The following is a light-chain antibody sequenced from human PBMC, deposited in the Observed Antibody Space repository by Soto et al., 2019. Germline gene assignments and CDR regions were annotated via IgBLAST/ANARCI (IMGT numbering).Light chain of an antibody. J-gene: IGLJ1*01. Sequence: QSVLTQPPSVSAAPGQKVTISCSGSNSNIGNNYVSWYRQLPGTAPKLLIYSDNQRPSGVPDRFSASKSGASASLAISGLQSEDEADFYCAAWDDSLNGCVFGTGTKLTVL. CDR2: SDN. CDR1: NSNIGNNY. CDR3: AAWDDSLNGCV. V-gene: IGLV1-44*01.